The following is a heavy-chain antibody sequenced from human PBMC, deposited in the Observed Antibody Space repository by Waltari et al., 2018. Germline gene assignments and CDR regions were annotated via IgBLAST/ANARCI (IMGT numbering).Heavy chain of an antibody. J-gene: IGHJ6*03. CDR2: IYDSWTT. CDR3: ARGTPSFYHYMDV. CDR1: GCSLSGFY. V-gene: IGHV4-59*01. Sequence: QVLLQQSGPGLVTPSETLSVTCTVSGCSLSGFYWSWIRQSPGKGLEWIAFIYDSWTTKYNPSLKSRVTISVDTSKNRFTLKLGSATAADTALYYCARGTPSFYHYMDVWGKGTTVIVSS.